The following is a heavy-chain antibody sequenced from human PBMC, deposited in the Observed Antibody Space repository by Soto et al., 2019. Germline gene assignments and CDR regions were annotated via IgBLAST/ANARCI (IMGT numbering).Heavy chain of an antibody. CDR2: INPNSGGT. Sequence: QVQLVQSGAEVKKPGASVKVSCKASGYTFTGYYMHWVRQAPGQGLEWMGWINPNSGGTNYAQKFQGWVTMTRDTSISTAYMELSRLRSDDTAVYYCAREGEYSSSSRGFLDYWGQGTLVTVSS. J-gene: IGHJ4*02. CDR1: GYTFTGYY. CDR3: AREGEYSSSSRGFLDY. D-gene: IGHD6-6*01. V-gene: IGHV1-2*04.